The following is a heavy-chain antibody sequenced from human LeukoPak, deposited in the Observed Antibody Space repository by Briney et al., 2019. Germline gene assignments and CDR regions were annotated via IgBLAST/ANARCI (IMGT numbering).Heavy chain of an antibody. D-gene: IGHD3-22*01. CDR2: IIPIFGKA. Sequence: ASVKVSCKASGGTFSSYAISWVRQAPGQGVEWMGRIIPIFGKANYAQKFQGRVTITTDESTSTAYMELSSLRSEDTAVYYCARYYYDSQAFDYWGQGTLVTVSS. J-gene: IGHJ4*02. CDR3: ARYYYDSQAFDY. V-gene: IGHV1-69*05. CDR1: GGTFSSYA.